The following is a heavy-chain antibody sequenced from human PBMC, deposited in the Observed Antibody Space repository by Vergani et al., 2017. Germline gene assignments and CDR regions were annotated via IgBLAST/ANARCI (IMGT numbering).Heavy chain of an antibody. CDR2: IYTSGST. V-gene: IGHV4-61*02. CDR3: ARDLDVPPYNWFDP. Sequence: QVQLQESGPGLVKPSQTLSLTCTVSGGSINSGNYYWSWIRQPAGKGLEWIGRIYTSGSTTYNPSLESRVTVSIDTSKNQFSLRLTSVAAADTAVYYCARDLDVPPYNWFDPWGQGILVTGSS. CDR1: GGSINSGNYY. D-gene: IGHD3-10*02. J-gene: IGHJ5*02.